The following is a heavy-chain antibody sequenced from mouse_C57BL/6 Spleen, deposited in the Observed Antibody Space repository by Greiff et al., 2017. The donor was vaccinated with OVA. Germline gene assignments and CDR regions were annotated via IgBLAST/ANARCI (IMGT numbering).Heavy chain of an antibody. Sequence: QVQLQQSGAELVRPGASVKLSCKASGYTFTDYYINWVKQRPGQGLEWIARIYPGSGNTYYNEKFKGKATLTAEKSSSTAYMQLSSLTSEDSAVYFCAREGGLPMDYWGQGTSVTVSS. CDR1: GYTFTDYY. CDR3: AREGGLPMDY. V-gene: IGHV1-76*01. D-gene: IGHD3-3*01. CDR2: IYPGSGNT. J-gene: IGHJ4*01.